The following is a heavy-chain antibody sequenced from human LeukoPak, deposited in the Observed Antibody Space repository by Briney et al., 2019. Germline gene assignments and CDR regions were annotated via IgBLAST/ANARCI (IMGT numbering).Heavy chain of an antibody. CDR2: INHSGST. CDR1: GGSISSYY. Sequence: PSETLSLTCTVSGGSISSYYWSWIRQPPGKGLEWIGEINHSGSTNYNPSLKSRVTISVDTSKNQFSLKLSSVTAADTAVYYCARTSYYYGSGSYYGYWGQGTLVTVSS. D-gene: IGHD3-10*01. CDR3: ARTSYYYGSGSYYGY. J-gene: IGHJ4*02. V-gene: IGHV4-34*01.